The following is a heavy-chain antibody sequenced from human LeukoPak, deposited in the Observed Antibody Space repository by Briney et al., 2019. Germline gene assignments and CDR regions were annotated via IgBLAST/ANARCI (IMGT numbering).Heavy chain of an antibody. CDR3: ARLREGLYHFDY. J-gene: IGHJ4*02. D-gene: IGHD3-16*02. Sequence: SEQVSCQASVYTLHQYFLRWMGPAPGKGLDWMGWINPNSGGTKYAQKLQGSVTMTRDMSISTAYMELSRLRSDDTAVYYCARLREGLYHFDYWGQGTLVTVSS. CDR1: VYTLHQYF. CDR2: INPNSGGT. V-gene: IGHV1-2*02.